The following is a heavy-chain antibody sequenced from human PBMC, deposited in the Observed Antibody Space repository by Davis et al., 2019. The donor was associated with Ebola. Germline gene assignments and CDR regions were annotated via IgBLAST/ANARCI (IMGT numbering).Heavy chain of an antibody. CDR1: GYSFTSYW. Sequence: GESLKISCKGSGYSFTSYWIGWVRQMPGKGLEWMGIIYPGDSDTRYSPSFQGQVTISADKSISTAYLQWSSLKASDTAMYYCARRGYCSGGSCYWGGEIYFDYWGQGTLVTVSS. D-gene: IGHD2-15*01. CDR2: IYPGDSDT. J-gene: IGHJ4*02. V-gene: IGHV5-51*01. CDR3: ARRGYCSGGSCYWGGEIYFDY.